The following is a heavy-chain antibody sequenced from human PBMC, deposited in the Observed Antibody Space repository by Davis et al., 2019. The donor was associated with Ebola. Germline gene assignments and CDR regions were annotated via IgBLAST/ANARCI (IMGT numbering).Heavy chain of an antibody. D-gene: IGHD1-1*01. Sequence: PSETLSLTCTVSGGSISSGGYYWNWIRHHPGKGLEWIGYIYYTGTTHYNPSLENRASISIDTSKNQFSLRLTSVTAADTAVYYCARLESSFDTWGQGALVTVSS. CDR1: GGSISSGGYY. CDR3: ARLESSFDT. V-gene: IGHV4-31*03. CDR2: IYYTGTT. J-gene: IGHJ4*02.